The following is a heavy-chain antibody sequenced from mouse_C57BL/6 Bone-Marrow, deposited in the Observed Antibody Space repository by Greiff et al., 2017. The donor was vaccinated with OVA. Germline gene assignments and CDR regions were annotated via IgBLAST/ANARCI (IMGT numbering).Heavy chain of an antibody. CDR1: GYAFSSSW. D-gene: IGHD1-1*01. CDR2: IYPGDGDT. CDR3: ARGYYGSRSWFAY. J-gene: IGHJ3*01. Sequence: QVQLKESGPELVKPGASVKISCKASGYAFSSSWMNWVKQRPGKGLEWIGRIYPGDGDTNYNGKFKGKATLTADKSSSTAYMQLSSLTSEDSAVYFWARGYYGSRSWFAYWGQGTLVTVSA. V-gene: IGHV1-82*01.